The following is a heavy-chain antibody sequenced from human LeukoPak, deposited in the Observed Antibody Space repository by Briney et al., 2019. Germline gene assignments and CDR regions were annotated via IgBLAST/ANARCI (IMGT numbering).Heavy chain of an antibody. D-gene: IGHD1-1*01. CDR1: GGSISSGSYF. J-gene: IGHJ3*02. V-gene: IGHV4-61*02. Sequence: SETLSLTCTVSGGSISSGSYFWYWIRQPAGKRLEWIGRIYISGSTKYNPSLRSRVTISVDTSKNQFSLQLNSVTAADTAVYYCARDFGPTGTTGDDAFDIWGQGTMVTVSS. CDR3: ARDFGPTGTTGDDAFDI. CDR2: IYISGST.